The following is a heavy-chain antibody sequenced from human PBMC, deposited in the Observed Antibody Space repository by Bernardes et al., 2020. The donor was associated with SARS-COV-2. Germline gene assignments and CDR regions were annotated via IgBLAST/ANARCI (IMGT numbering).Heavy chain of an antibody. J-gene: IGHJ5*02. D-gene: IGHD3-10*01. CDR2: IYWDDDK. CDR1: WFSLSPSGVG. V-gene: IGHV2-5*02. CDR3: AHSGATMVRGRFDP. Sequence: SGHTLLKPPQSLTLTCPFSWFSLSPSGVGVGWIRQPPGKALEWLALIYWDDDKRYSPSLKSRLTITKDTSKNQVVLTMTNMDPVDTATYYCAHSGATMVRGRFDPWGQGTLVTVSS.